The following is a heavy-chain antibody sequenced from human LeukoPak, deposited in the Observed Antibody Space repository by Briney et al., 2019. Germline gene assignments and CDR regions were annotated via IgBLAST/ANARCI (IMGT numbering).Heavy chain of an antibody. D-gene: IGHD2-15*01. Sequence: ASVKVSCKAFGGSFSSEAISWVRQAPGQGLEGMGGIIPMFGTANYAQIFQGRVTITTDESTSTAYMEVSSLRSEDTAVYYCGRKAGDCGGGICYSIDYWGQGTLVTVSS. V-gene: IGHV1-69*05. CDR3: GRKAGDCGGGICYSIDY. CDR2: IIPMFGTA. CDR1: GGSFSSEA. J-gene: IGHJ4*02.